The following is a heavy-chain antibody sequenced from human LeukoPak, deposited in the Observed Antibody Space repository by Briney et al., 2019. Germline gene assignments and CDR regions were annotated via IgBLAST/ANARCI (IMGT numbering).Heavy chain of an antibody. CDR1: GYTFINYG. J-gene: IGHJ4*02. V-gene: IGHV1-18*01. Sequence: ASVKVSCKASGYTFINYGITWVRQAPGQGLEWMGWISAYNGNTNYAQKLQGRVTMTTDTSTSTAYMELSSLRSEHTAACYSARDIGGLGSITMVRGVISLGYWGQGTLVTVSS. CDR2: ISAYNGNT. CDR3: ARDIGGLGSITMVRGVISLGY. D-gene: IGHD3-10*01.